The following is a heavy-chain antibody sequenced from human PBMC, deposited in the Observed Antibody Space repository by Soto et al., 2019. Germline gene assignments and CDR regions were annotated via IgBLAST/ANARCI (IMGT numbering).Heavy chain of an antibody. Sequence: PSETLSLTWAVSGCSISSGYYWGWIRQPPGKGLEWIGSIYRSGSTYYNPSLKSRVTISVDTSKNQFSLKLSSVTAADTAVYYCARGQDYGGNSFAFDIWGQGTMVTVSS. CDR2: IYRSGST. CDR3: ARGQDYGGNSFAFDI. V-gene: IGHV4-38-2*01. J-gene: IGHJ3*02. D-gene: IGHD4-17*01. CDR1: GCSISSGYY.